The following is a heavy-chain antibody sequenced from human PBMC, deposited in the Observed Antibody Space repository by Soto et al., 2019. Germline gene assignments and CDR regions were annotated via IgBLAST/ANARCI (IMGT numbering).Heavy chain of an antibody. D-gene: IGHD3-9*01. CDR1: GYTFTSYG. V-gene: IGHV1-18*01. CDR3: ARAGSDYDILTGYLYYYYMDV. Sequence: QVQLVQSGAEVKKPGASVKVSCKASGYTFTSYGISWVRQAPGQGLEWMGWISAYNGNTNYAQKLQGRVTMTKDTSTSTAYMELRSLRSDDTAVYYCARAGSDYDILTGYLYYYYMDVWGKGTTVTVSS. J-gene: IGHJ6*03. CDR2: ISAYNGNT.